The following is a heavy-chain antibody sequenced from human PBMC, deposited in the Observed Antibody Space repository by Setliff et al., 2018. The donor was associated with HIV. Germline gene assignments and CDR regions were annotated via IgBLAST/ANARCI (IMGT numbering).Heavy chain of an antibody. CDR2: IYNPGST. CDR3: ARLRLAVMMSLVYFDL. V-gene: IGHV4-4*09. Sequence: PSETLSLTCNVSGGSITNFYWSWIRQPPGKGLEWIGYIYNPGSTNFNPSLQSRVNMSVDVSTNQFSLRLTSVTAADTAVYYCARLRLAVMMSLVYFDLWGQGTLVTVSS. D-gene: IGHD3-16*01. J-gene: IGHJ4*02. CDR1: GGSITNFY.